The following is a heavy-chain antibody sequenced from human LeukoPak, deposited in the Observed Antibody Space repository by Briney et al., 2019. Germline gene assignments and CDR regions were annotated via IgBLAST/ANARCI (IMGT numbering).Heavy chain of an antibody. V-gene: IGHV3-64*01. D-gene: IGHD2/OR15-2a*01. CDR2: ISSNGGTT. CDR3: ARGRIIRGTSSSYYGMDV. J-gene: IGHJ6*02. CDR1: GFTFSSYS. Sequence: GGSLRLSCAASGFTFSSYSMNWVRQAPGKGLEYVSGISSNGGTTYYANSVEGRFTISRDNSKNTLSLQMGSLRVEDMAVYYCARGRIIRGTSSSYYGMDVWGQGTTVTVSS.